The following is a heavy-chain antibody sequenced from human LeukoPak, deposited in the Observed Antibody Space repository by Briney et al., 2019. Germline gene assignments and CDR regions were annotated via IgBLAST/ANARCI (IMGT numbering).Heavy chain of an antibody. J-gene: IGHJ3*02. CDR2: ISYDGSNK. D-gene: IGHD3-16*01. Sequence: GGSLRLSCAASGFTFSSYSMNWVRQAPGKGLEWVAVISYDGSNKYYADSVKGRFTISRDNSKNTLYLQMNSLRAEDTAVYYCARGVRGEAFDIWGQGTMVTVSS. CDR3: ARGVRGEAFDI. CDR1: GFTFSSYS. V-gene: IGHV3-30*03.